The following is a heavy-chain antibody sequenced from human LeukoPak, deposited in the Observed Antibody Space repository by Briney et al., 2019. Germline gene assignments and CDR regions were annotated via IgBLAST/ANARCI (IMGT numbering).Heavy chain of an antibody. CDR1: GDTLSSYS. Sequence: ASVKVSCKASGDTLSSYSISWVRQAPGQGLEWMGWISAYNGNTNYAQKLQGRVTMTTDTSTSTAYMELRSLRSDDTAVYYCARTSRHDSSSWTNYWGQGTLVTVSS. D-gene: IGHD6-13*01. J-gene: IGHJ4*02. V-gene: IGHV1-18*01. CDR2: ISAYNGNT. CDR3: ARTSRHDSSSWTNY.